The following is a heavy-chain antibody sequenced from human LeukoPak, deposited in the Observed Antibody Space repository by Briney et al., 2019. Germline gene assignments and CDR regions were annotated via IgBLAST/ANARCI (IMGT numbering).Heavy chain of an antibody. CDR3: ARLTYSSTLSFDY. J-gene: IGHJ4*02. CDR1: GGSISTYY. CDR2: IYYSGST. D-gene: IGHD6-13*01. V-gene: IGHV4-59*01. Sequence: SETLSLTCTVSGGSISTYYWSWIRQPPGKRLEWIGYIYYSGSTNYNPSLKSRVTISVDTSKNQCSLKLSSVTAADTAVYYCARLTYSSTLSFDYWGQGTLVTVSS.